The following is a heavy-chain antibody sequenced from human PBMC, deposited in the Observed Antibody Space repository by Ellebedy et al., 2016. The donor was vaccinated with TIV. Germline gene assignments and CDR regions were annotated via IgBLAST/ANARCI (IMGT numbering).Heavy chain of an antibody. Sequence: ASVKVSCKASGYTFTSYYMHWVRQAPGQGLEWMGIINPSGGSTSYAQKFQGRVTMTRDTSTSTVYMELSSLRSEDTAVYYCARGDKYYYDSSGYYYTYWGQGTLVTVSS. CDR2: INPSGGST. V-gene: IGHV1-46*01. CDR1: GYTFTSYY. D-gene: IGHD3-22*01. CDR3: ARGDKYYYDSSGYYYTY. J-gene: IGHJ4*02.